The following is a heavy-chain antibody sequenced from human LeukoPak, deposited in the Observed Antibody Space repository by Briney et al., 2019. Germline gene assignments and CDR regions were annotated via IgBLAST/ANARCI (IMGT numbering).Heavy chain of an antibody. Sequence: TGGSLRLSCAASGFTFSSYEMNWVRQAPGKRLEWVSYISSSGSTIYYADSVKGRFTISRDNAKNSLYLQMNSLRAEDTAVYYCARAGRVGYSYGYPLYYFDYWGQGTLVTVSS. CDR2: ISSSGSTI. CDR3: ARAGRVGYSYGYPLYYFDY. CDR1: GFTFSSYE. J-gene: IGHJ4*02. V-gene: IGHV3-48*03. D-gene: IGHD5-18*01.